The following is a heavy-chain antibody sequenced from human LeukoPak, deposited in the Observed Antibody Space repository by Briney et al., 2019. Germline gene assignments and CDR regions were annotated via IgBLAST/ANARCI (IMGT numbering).Heavy chain of an antibody. J-gene: IGHJ4*02. Sequence: SSETLSLTCTVSGGSTSSGGYYWIWIRQHPGKGLEWLGFMHQSGSATYNPSLQSRVTISGDTSKNQFSLKLSSVTAADTAVYYCARQVYDSSGSFDFWGQGSLVTVSS. D-gene: IGHD3-22*01. CDR1: GGSTSSGGYY. V-gene: IGHV4-30-4*08. CDR2: MHQSGSA. CDR3: ARQVYDSSGSFDF.